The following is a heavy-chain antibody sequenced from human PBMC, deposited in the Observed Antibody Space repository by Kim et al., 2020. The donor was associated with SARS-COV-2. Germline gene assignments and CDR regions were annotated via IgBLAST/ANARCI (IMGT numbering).Heavy chain of an antibody. V-gene: IGHV7-4-1*02. Sequence: YAQGFTGRFVFSLDTSVSTAYLQISSLKAEDTAVYYCARLNGQQQLAFDYWGQGTLVTVSS. CDR3: ARLNGQQQLAFDY. D-gene: IGHD6-13*01. J-gene: IGHJ4*02.